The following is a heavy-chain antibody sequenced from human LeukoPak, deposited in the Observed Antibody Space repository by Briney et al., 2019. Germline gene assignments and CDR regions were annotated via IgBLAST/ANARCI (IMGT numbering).Heavy chain of an antibody. Sequence: SSETLSLTCTVSGGSISSSSYWWGWIRQPPGKGLEWIGSIHYSGSTYYNPSLKSRVTISVDTSKNQFSLKLSSVTAADTAVYYCARYTVTTEEDYFDYWGQGTLVTVSS. V-gene: IGHV4-39*07. J-gene: IGHJ4*02. D-gene: IGHD4-17*01. CDR2: IHYSGST. CDR1: GGSISSSSYW. CDR3: ARYTVTTEEDYFDY.